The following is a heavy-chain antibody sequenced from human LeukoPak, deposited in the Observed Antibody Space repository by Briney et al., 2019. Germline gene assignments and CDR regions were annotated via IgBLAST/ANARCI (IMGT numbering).Heavy chain of an antibody. D-gene: IGHD3-22*01. CDR1: GFTFSSYG. CDR3: AKGYYYYDSSGYSGIDY. V-gene: IGHV3-30*02. CDR2: IRYDGSNK. J-gene: IGHJ4*02. Sequence: GGSLRLSCAASGFTFSSYGMHWVRQAPGKGLEWVAFIRYDGSNKYYADSVKGRFTISRDNSKNTLYLQMNSLRAEDTAVYYCAKGYYYYDSSGYSGIDYWGQGTLVTVSS.